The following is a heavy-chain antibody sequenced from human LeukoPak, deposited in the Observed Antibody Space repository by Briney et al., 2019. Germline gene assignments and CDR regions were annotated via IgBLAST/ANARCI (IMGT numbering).Heavy chain of an antibody. J-gene: IGHJ3*02. D-gene: IGHD3-10*01. CDR2: IWYDGSNK. CDR3: AKRYYYGSEPTYGAFDI. V-gene: IGHV3-33*06. CDR1: GFTFSSYG. Sequence: GRSLRLSCAASGFTFSSYGMHWVRQAPGKGLEWVAVIWYDGSNKYYADSVKGRFTISRDNSKNTLYLQMNSLRAEDTAVYYCAKRYYYGSEPTYGAFDIWGQGTMVTVSS.